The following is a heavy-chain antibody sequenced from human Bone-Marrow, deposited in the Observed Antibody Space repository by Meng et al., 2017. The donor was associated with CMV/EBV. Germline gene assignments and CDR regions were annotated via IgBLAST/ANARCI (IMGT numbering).Heavy chain of an antibody. CDR2: ISGSGDST. V-gene: IGHV3-23*01. Sequence: GESLKISCAASGFTFSSYDMSWVRQAPGKGLEWVSSISGSGDSTYYADAVKGLFTIPRDNSKNTLYLQMNSLRGEDTAVYYCAKEWDFWSGYPQNYFDYWGQGTLVTVSS. CDR1: GFTFSSYD. CDR3: AKEWDFWSGYPQNYFDY. J-gene: IGHJ4*02. D-gene: IGHD3-3*01.